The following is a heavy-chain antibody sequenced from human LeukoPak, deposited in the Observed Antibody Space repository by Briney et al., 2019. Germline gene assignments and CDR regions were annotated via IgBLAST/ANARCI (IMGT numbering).Heavy chain of an antibody. CDR1: GGSISSYY. V-gene: IGHV4-59*01. J-gene: IGHJ6*02. Sequence: SETLSVTCTVSGGSISSYYWSWIRQPPGKGLEWIGYIYYSGSTNYNPSLKSRVTISVDTSKNQFSLKLSSVTAADTAVYYCARDQRDILTGYYPRGNYYYGMDVWGQGTTVTVSS. D-gene: IGHD3-9*01. CDR3: ARDQRDILTGYYPRGNYYYGMDV. CDR2: IYYSGST.